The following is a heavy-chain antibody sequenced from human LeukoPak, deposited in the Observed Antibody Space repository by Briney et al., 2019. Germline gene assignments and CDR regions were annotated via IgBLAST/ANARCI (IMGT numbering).Heavy chain of an antibody. Sequence: SETLSLTCSVSGGSISSYYWSWIRQPPGKGLEWIGYIYYSGSTNYNPSLKSRVTISVDTSKNQLSLKLSSVTAADTAVYYCARHWETSSWYIDYWGQGTRVTVSS. CDR3: ARHWETSSWYIDY. D-gene: IGHD6-13*01. J-gene: IGHJ4*02. V-gene: IGHV4-59*08. CDR2: IYYSGST. CDR1: GGSISSYY.